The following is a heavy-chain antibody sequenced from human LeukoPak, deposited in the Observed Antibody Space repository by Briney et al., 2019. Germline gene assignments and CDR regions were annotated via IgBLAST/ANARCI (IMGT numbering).Heavy chain of an antibody. CDR3: ASQRSFDY. J-gene: IGHJ4*02. Sequence: PRGSLRLSCAASGYSFSISWMSWVRQAPGKGLGWVGKIKQHGSKKYYIDSVKGRYTISRNNDKNSLYLQKNNLRAEDTAVYYCASQRSFDYWGQGTLVTVSS. V-gene: IGHV3-7*01. CDR1: GYSFSISW. CDR2: IKQHGSKK.